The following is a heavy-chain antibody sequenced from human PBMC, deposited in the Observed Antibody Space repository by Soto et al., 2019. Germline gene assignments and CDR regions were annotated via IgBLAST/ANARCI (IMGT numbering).Heavy chain of an antibody. V-gene: IGHV3-23*01. CDR1: GVTFRSYA. D-gene: IGHD1-7*01. Sequence: QAGGSLRLSCAASGVTFRSYAMSWVRQAPGKGLEWVSAISGSGGSTYYADSVKGRFTISRDNSKNTLYLQMNSLRAEDTAVYYCAKDCWALQLELEPTGDYYYSGMDVWGQGTTVTVSS. CDR2: ISGSGGST. CDR3: AKDCWALQLELEPTGDYYYSGMDV. J-gene: IGHJ6*02.